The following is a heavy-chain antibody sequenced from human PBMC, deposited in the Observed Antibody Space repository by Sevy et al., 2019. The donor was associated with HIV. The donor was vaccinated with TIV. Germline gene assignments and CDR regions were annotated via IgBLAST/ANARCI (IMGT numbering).Heavy chain of an antibody. D-gene: IGHD2-2*01. CDR2: ISYDGSTT. CDR3: ARAALTSGYLYYFDY. Sequence: GESLKISCAASGFAFSNYPMHWVRQAPGKGLEWVGVISYDGSTTYYADSLKGRFTISRDTSKITIYLQVNSPRAEDAAVYYCARAALTSGYLYYFDYWGQGTLVTVSS. V-gene: IGHV3-30*04. CDR1: GFAFSNYP. J-gene: IGHJ4*02.